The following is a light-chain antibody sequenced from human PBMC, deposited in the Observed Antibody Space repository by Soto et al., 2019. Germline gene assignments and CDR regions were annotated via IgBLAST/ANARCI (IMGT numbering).Light chain of an antibody. V-gene: IGKV3-11*01. Sequence: EIVLTQSPATLSLSPGDRATISCRASQSISRHLAWYQQKPGQAPRLLIYTTSNRATGIPARFSGSGSGTDFTLTIGSLEPEDFAVYYCQQRSNWPLTFGGGTKVDIK. J-gene: IGKJ4*01. CDR3: QQRSNWPLT. CDR2: TTS. CDR1: QSISRH.